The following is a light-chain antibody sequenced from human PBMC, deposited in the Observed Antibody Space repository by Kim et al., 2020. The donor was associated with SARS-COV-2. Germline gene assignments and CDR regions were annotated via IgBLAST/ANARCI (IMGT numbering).Light chain of an antibody. Sequence: QSITISCTGTSSDVGSYNYVSWYQQHPGKAHKVIIYDVSNRPSGVSNRFSGSKSGNTASLTISGLQADDEADYYCSSYTRSSTNYVFGTGTKVTVL. V-gene: IGLV2-14*03. CDR3: SSYTRSSTNYV. CDR1: SSDVGSYNY. CDR2: DVS. J-gene: IGLJ1*01.